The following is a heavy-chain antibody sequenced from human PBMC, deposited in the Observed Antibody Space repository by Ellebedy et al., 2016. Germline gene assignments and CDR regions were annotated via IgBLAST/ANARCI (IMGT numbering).Heavy chain of an antibody. Sequence: GGSLRLSXEASGFTFSSYATSWVRQAPGKGLEWFSTISAGSDTTRLADSVKGRFTISRDSSKNSVYLRMNNLRVEDTAVYYCRQGHYADLWGQGTLVTVSS. D-gene: IGHD4-17*01. V-gene: IGHV3-23*01. CDR2: ISAGSDTT. CDR1: GFTFSSYA. CDR3: RQGHYADL. J-gene: IGHJ4*02.